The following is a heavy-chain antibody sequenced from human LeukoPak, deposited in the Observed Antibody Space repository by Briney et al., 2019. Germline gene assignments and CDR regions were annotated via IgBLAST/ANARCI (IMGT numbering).Heavy chain of an antibody. CDR2: ITNGGST. J-gene: IGHJ5*02. D-gene: IGHD2-2*01. V-gene: IGHV3-23*01. Sequence: PGGTLRLSCAASGFTFSSYGMSWVRQAPGKGLEWVSGITNGGSTYYGDSVKGWFTISRDNSRNVLYLQMNSLRADDAAIYYCARGYCTSTNCNNWFDPWGQGALVTVSS. CDR3: ARGYCTSTNCNNWFDP. CDR1: GFTFSSYG.